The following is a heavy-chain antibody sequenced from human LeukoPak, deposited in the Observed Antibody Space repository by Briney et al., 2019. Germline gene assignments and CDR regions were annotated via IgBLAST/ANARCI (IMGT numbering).Heavy chain of an antibody. V-gene: IGHV3-21*01. D-gene: IGHD5-24*01. CDR2: ISSSSSYI. Sequence: PGGSLRLSCAASGFTFSSYSMNWVRQAPGKGLEWVSSISSSSSYIYYADSAKGRFTISRDNAKNSLYLQMNSLRAEDTAVYYCARGQSVEMATWTFDYWGQGTLSPSPQ. CDR3: ARGQSVEMATWTFDY. CDR1: GFTFSSYS. J-gene: IGHJ4*02.